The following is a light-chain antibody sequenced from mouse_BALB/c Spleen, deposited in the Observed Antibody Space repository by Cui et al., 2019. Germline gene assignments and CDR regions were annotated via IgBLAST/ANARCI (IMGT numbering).Light chain of an antibody. Sequence: QIAPSYSPAFMSASLGEKVTLTCSASSSVSYMHWYQQKSGTSPKLLIYNTSNLASGVPSRFSGSGSGTFYSLTISSVEAEDAANYYCQQWNYYPRTFGAGTKLEIK. CDR1: SSVSY. V-gene: IGKV4-80*01. CDR3: QQWNYYPRT. CDR2: NTS. J-gene: IGKJ1*01.